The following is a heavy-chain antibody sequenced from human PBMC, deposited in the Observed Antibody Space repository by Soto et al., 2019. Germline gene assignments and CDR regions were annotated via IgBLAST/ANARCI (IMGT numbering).Heavy chain of an antibody. J-gene: IGHJ4*02. CDR1: GYTFTSYA. V-gene: IGHV1-3*05. CDR2: INAGNGNT. CDR3: ARGSGYYYWDDY. D-gene: IGHD3-22*01. Sequence: QVQLVQSGAEEKKPGASVKVSCKASGYTFTSYAMHWLRQSPGQRLEWMGWINAGNGNTKYSQKFQGRVTVTRDTSASTAYKELSSLRSEDTAVYYCARGSGYYYWDDYWGQGTLVTVSS.